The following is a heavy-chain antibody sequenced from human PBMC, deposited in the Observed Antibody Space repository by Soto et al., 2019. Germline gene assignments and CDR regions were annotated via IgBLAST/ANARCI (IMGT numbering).Heavy chain of an antibody. V-gene: IGHV3-30*18. J-gene: IGHJ6*02. CDR2: ISYDGSNK. D-gene: IGHD6-13*01. CDR1: GFTFSSYG. Sequence: QVQLVESGGGVVQPGRSLRLSCAASGFTFSSYGMHWVRQAPGKGLEWVAVISYDGSNKYYADSVKGRFTISRDNSKNTLYVQMNSLRAEDTAVYYCAKLYSSSWYQYYYGMDVWGQGTTVTVSS. CDR3: AKLYSSSWYQYYYGMDV.